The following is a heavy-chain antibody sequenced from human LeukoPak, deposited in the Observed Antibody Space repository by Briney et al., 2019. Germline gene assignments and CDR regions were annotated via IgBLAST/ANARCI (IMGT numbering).Heavy chain of an antibody. Sequence: GGSLRLSCAASGFTFSSYGMHWVRQAPGQGLEWVAVMSYDGSNKFYGDSVKGRFTISRDNSKNTLYLQMDSLRAEDTAVYYCARGRVTVTTQEFDYWGQGTLVTVSS. J-gene: IGHJ4*02. D-gene: IGHD4-17*01. CDR3: ARGRVTVTTQEFDY. CDR2: MSYDGSNK. CDR1: GFTFSSYG. V-gene: IGHV3-30*03.